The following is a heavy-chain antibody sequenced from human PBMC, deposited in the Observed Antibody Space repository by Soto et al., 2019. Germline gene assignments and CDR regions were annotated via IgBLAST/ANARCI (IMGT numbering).Heavy chain of an antibody. CDR1: GYSCTSYW. CDR3: ARFPPTYYYDSSGYSHGMDV. CDR2: IDPSDSYT. V-gene: IGHV5-10-1*01. J-gene: IGHJ6*02. D-gene: IGHD3-22*01. Sequence: GESLKISCKGSGYSCTSYWISWVRQMPGKGLEWMGRIDPSDSYTNYSPSFQGHVTISADKSISTAYLQWSSLKASDTAMYYCARFPPTYYYDSSGYSHGMDVWGQGTTVTVSS.